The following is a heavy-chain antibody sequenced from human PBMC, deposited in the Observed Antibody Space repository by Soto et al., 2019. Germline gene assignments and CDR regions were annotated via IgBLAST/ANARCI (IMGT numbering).Heavy chain of an antibody. CDR1: GYTFTSYA. V-gene: IGHV1-3*01. CDR3: ARTSGYDLYDY. J-gene: IGHJ4*02. CDR2: INAGNGNT. Sequence: VKLVQSGAEVKKPGASVKVSCKASGYTFTSYAMHWLRQAPGQRREWMGWINAGNGNTKYSKKFQGRVTITRNTTASTAYMELSSLRSEDTAVYYCARTSGYDLYDYWGQGTLVTVSS. D-gene: IGHD3-22*01.